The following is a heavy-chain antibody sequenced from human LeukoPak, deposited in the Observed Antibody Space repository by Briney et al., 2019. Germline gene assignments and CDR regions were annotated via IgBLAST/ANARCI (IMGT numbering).Heavy chain of an antibody. D-gene: IGHD3-10*01. Sequence: PSETLSLTCTVSGASIDMYSWNWIRHPPGKGLEWIGYIYYSGSTNYNPSLKSRVTISLDTSKNQISLRLTSVTAADTAVYYCARGIGSYDAFDIWGQGTMVTVSS. CDR2: IYYSGST. CDR3: ARGIGSYDAFDI. J-gene: IGHJ3*02. V-gene: IGHV4-59*13. CDR1: GASIDMYS.